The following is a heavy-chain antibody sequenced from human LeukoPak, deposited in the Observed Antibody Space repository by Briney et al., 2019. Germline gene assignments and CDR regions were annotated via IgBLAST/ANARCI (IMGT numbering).Heavy chain of an antibody. J-gene: IGHJ3*02. CDR2: IKSKTDGGTT. Sequence: GGSLRLSCAASGFTFSNAWMSWVRQAPGKGLEWVGRIKSKTDGGTTDYAAPVKGRFTISRDDSKNTLYLQMNSLKTEDTAVYYCTTDFPWIQLGPEGASSAFDIWGQGTMVTVSS. D-gene: IGHD5-18*01. CDR3: TTDFPWIQLGPEGASSAFDI. V-gene: IGHV3-15*01. CDR1: GFTFSNAW.